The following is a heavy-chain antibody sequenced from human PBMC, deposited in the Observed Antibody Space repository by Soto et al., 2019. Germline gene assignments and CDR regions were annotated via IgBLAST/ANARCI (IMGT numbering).Heavy chain of an antibody. CDR3: ARYDPKVPVAGTPTFDY. CDR1: GFTFSSYS. Sequence: EVPLVESGGGLVKPGGSLRLSCAASGFTFSSYSMNWVRQAPGKGLEWVSSISSRSSYLYYADSVKGRFTISGDNAKNSLYLQMNSLRAEATAVYYCARYDPKVPVAGTPTFDYWGQGTLVTVSS. CDR2: ISSRSSYL. J-gene: IGHJ4*02. V-gene: IGHV3-21*01. D-gene: IGHD6-19*01.